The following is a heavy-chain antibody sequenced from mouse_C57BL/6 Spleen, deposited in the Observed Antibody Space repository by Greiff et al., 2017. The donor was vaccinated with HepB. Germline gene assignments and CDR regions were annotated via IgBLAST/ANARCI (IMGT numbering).Heavy chain of an antibody. V-gene: IGHV1-22*01. CDR2: INPNNGGT. Sequence: EVQLQQSGPELVKPGASVKMSCKASGYTFTDYNMHWVKQSPGKSLEWIGYINPNNGGTSYNQKFKGKATLTVNKSSSTAYMKLRSLTYEDSAVYYCARGNYGNFPWFAYWGQGTLVTVSA. J-gene: IGHJ3*01. D-gene: IGHD2-1*01. CDR1: GYTFTDYN. CDR3: ARGNYGNFPWFAY.